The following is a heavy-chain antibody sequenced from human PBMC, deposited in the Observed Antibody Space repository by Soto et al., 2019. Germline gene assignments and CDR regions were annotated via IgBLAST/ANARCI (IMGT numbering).Heavy chain of an antibody. D-gene: IGHD3-22*01. V-gene: IGHV4-31*03. CDR1: GGSISSGGYY. J-gene: IGHJ4*02. CDR2: IYYSGST. Sequence: SETLSLTCTVSGGSISSGGYYWSWIRQHPGKGLEWIGYIYYSGSTYYNPSLKSRVTISVDTSKNQFSLKLSSVTAADTAVYYCARDIRGGSSGYYQNWCQGTLVTVSS. CDR3: ARDIRGGSSGYYQN.